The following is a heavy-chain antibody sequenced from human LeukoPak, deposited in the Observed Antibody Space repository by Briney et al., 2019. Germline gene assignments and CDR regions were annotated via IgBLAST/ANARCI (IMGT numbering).Heavy chain of an antibody. J-gene: IGHJ6*02. V-gene: IGHV1-46*01. CDR2: INPSGGST. CDR3: GKRELWHGSGEDA. CDR1: GYTFTSYY. D-gene: IGHD3-10*01. Sequence: VASVKVSCKASGYTFTSYYMHWVRQAPGQGLEWMGIINPSGGSTSYAQKFQGRVTMTRDTSTSTVYMELSSLRSEDTAVYYCGKRELWHGSGEDAWGQGTTVTVSS.